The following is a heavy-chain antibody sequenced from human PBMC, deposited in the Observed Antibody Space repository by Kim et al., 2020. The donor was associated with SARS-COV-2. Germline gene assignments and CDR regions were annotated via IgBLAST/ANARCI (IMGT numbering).Heavy chain of an antibody. D-gene: IGHD3-10*01. CDR3: ASRITMVRAPFDP. CDR1: GGSFSGYY. V-gene: IGHV4-34*01. CDR2: INHSGST. J-gene: IGHJ5*02. Sequence: SETLSLTCAVYGGSFSGYYWSWIRQPPGKGLEWIGEINHSGSTNYNPSLKSRVTISVDTSKNQFSLKLSSVTAADTAVYYCASRITMVRAPFDPWGQGTLVTVSS.